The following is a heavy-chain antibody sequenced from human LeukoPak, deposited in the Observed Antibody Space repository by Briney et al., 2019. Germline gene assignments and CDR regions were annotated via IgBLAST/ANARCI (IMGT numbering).Heavy chain of an antibody. J-gene: IGHJ6*02. CDR2: ISSSSSYI. Sequence: AGGSLRLSCAVSGLTFSSSWMDWVRQAPGKGLEWVSSISSSSSYIYYADSVKGRFTISRDNAKNSLYLQMNSLRAEDTAVYYCARDPNGSGSLYYYYGMDVWGQGTTVTVSS. D-gene: IGHD3-10*01. CDR3: ARDPNGSGSLYYYYGMDV. CDR1: GLTFSSSW. V-gene: IGHV3-21*01.